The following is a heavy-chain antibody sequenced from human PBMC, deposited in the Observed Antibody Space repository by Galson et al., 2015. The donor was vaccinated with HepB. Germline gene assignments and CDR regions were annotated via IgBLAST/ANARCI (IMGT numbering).Heavy chain of an antibody. CDR3: AREGVLVVPSRMDDAFDV. J-gene: IGHJ3*01. V-gene: IGHV3-7*03. Sequence: SLRLSCAGSGFTFSSHYISWVRQAPGKGLEWVANIKQDGRETFYVESVKGRFTISRDNAKNSVYLQMNSLRAEDAAVYYCAREGVLVVPSRMDDAFDVWGQGTMVTVS. D-gene: IGHD2-2*01. CDR1: GFTFSSHY. CDR2: IKQDGRET.